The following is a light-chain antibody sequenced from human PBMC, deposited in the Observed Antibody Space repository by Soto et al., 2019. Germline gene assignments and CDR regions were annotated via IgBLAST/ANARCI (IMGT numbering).Light chain of an antibody. CDR3: QPYGNSPYA. Sequence: EIVLTQSPGTLSLSPGERATLSCRASQSVSSNYLAWYQQKSGQAPRLLIYGASSRATGIPDRFSGSGSGTNFTLTISKLEPEDFAVYYCQPYGNSPYAFGQGTELEI. CDR1: QSVSSNY. CDR2: GAS. V-gene: IGKV3-20*01. J-gene: IGKJ2*01.